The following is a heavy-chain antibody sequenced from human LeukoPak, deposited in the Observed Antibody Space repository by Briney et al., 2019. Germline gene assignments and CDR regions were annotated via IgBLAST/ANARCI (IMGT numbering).Heavy chain of an antibody. CDR3: ARDYADYVGYFFFDY. V-gene: IGHV3-23*01. CDR1: GFTFNNYG. Sequence: GSRRLSCAASGFTFNNYGMNWVRQAPGKGLEWVSTISGGGETTYYADSAKGRFTISRDNSQNTLYLQMNSLRAEDTAVYYCARDYADYVGYFFFDYWGQGTLVTVSS. D-gene: IGHD4-17*01. CDR2: ISGGGETT. J-gene: IGHJ4*02.